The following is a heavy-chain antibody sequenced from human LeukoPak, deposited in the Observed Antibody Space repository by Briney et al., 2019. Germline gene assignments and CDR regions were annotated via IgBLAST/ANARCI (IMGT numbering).Heavy chain of an antibody. V-gene: IGHV4-59*01. CDR2: MYYSGGT. Sequence: SETLSLTCTASGGSIRGYYWSWIRQPPGKGLQWIAYMYYSGGTNYNPSLKSRVTISVDTSKNQFSLKLSSVTAADTAVYYCARVNDYYDSTSYYYFAFDIWGQGTMVTVSS. J-gene: IGHJ3*02. D-gene: IGHD3-22*01. CDR3: ARVNDYYDSTSYYYFAFDI. CDR1: GGSIRGYY.